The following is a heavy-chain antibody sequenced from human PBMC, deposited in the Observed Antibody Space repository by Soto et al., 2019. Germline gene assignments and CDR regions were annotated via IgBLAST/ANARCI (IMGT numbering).Heavy chain of an antibody. J-gene: IGHJ5*02. CDR3: ARDRAGQGSSSFREGWFDP. D-gene: IGHD6-6*01. V-gene: IGHV3-21*01. CDR2: ISSSSSYI. CDR1: GFTFSSYS. Sequence: EVQLVESGGGLVKPGGSLRLSCAASGFTFSSYSMNWVRQAPGKGLEWVSSISSSSSYIYYADSVKGRFTISRDNAKNSRYLQMNSLRAEDTAVYYCARDRAGQGSSSFREGWFDPWGQGTLVTVSS.